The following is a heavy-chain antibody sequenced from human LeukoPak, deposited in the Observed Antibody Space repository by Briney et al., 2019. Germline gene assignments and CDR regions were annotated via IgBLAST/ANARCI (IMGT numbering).Heavy chain of an antibody. Sequence: PGGSLRLSCATSGLTFTNAWMSWFRQAPWKGLEWVGRIKSKTDGGTSDYAAPVQGRFTISRDDSKNTLYLQMNSLKIEDTAVYYCATDPGEWEPIWGQGTMVTVSS. CDR1: GLTFTNAW. CDR3: ATDPGEWEPI. D-gene: IGHD1-26*01. J-gene: IGHJ3*02. CDR2: IKSKTDGGTS. V-gene: IGHV3-15*01.